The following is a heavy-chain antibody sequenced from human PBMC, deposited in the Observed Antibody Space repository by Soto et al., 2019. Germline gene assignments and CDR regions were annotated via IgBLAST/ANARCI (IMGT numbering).Heavy chain of an antibody. CDR1: GGTFSSYA. CDR3: ARGVGGYSYGGLDS. Sequence: GASVKVSCKASGGTFSSYAVSWVRQAPGQGLEWMGVIIPLLNTPKYVQKFQGRVTITADASATTAYMELSSVTAADTAVIYGARGVGGYSYGGLDSWGQGTLVTVSS. V-gene: IGHV1-69*13. CDR2: IIPLLNTP. D-gene: IGHD5-18*01. J-gene: IGHJ5*01.